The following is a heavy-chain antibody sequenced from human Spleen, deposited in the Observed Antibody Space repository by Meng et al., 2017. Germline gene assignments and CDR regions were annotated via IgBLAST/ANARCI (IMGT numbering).Heavy chain of an antibody. CDR1: RFTFSSYA. Sequence: QAELVESGGGVVQPGRSLRLSCAASRFTFSSYAMHWVRQAPGKGLEWVSIISYDGNNRYHADSVKGRFTISRDNSKNTLYLQMNSLRAEDTAVYYCVRDVVLHNSGWYFDLWGRGTLVTVSS. D-gene: IGHD2-15*01. CDR3: VRDVVLHNSGWYFDL. CDR2: ISYDGNNR. J-gene: IGHJ2*01. V-gene: IGHV3-30*01.